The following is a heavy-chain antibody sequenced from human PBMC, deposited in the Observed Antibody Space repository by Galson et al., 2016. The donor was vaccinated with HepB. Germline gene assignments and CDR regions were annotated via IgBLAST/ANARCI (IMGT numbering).Heavy chain of an antibody. CDR3: VTSQGY. CDR1: GLKFSTYW. V-gene: IGHV3-7*03. J-gene: IGHJ4*02. CDR2: INPDGNEK. Sequence: SLRLSCAVSGLKFSTYWMTWVHQAPGKGLEWVATINPDGNEKAYVDSVKGRFTMSRDNAKDSLHLQMNSLRAEDTGVYYRVTSQGYWGQGTLVTVSS.